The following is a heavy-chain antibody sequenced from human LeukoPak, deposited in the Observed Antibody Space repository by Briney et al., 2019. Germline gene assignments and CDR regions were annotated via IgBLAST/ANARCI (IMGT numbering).Heavy chain of an antibody. J-gene: IGHJ3*02. Sequence: TGGSLRLSCAASGFTLSSYAMNWVRQAPGKGLEWVSSISSSSSYIYYADSVKGRFTISRDNAKNSLYLQMNSLRAEDTAVYYCASLIAVAGSSDAFDIWGQGTMVTVSS. CDR1: GFTLSSYA. V-gene: IGHV3-21*01. CDR2: ISSSSSYI. D-gene: IGHD6-19*01. CDR3: ASLIAVAGSSDAFDI.